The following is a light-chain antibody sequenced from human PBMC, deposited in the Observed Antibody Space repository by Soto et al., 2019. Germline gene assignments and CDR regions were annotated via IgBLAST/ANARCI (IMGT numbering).Light chain of an antibody. CDR2: GAS. J-gene: IGKJ5*01. V-gene: IGKV3-20*01. CDR3: QQYGASIT. CDR1: QSFSSTY. Sequence: EIVLTQSPGTLSLSPGERATLSCRASQSFSSTYLAWYQQKPGQAPRLLIYGASSRATGIPDRFSGSGSGTDFILTISRLEPEVFAVYYCQQYGASITFGQGTRLEI.